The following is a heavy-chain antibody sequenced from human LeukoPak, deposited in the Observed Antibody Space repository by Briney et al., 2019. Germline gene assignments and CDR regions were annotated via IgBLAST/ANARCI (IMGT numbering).Heavy chain of an antibody. J-gene: IGHJ5*02. CDR1: GYTFSSYW. V-gene: IGHV5-51*01. Sequence: GESLKISCKGSGYTFSSYWIGWVRQMPGKGLEWMGIIYPGDSDTRYSPSFRGQVTISADKSISTAYLQWSSLQASDTAMYYCARQQPVAAVNCFDTWGQGTLVTVSS. CDR2: IYPGDSDT. CDR3: ARQQPVAAVNCFDT. D-gene: IGHD6-19*01.